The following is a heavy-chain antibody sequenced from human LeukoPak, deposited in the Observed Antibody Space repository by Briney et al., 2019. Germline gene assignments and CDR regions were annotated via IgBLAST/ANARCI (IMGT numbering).Heavy chain of an antibody. V-gene: IGHV3-23*01. D-gene: IGHD3-3*01. CDR2: ISGSGGST. J-gene: IGHJ4*02. Sequence: PGGSLRLSCAASGFTFSSYAMSWVRQAPGKGLEWVSAISGSGGSTYYADSVKGRFTISRDNSKNTLYLQMNSLRAEDTAVYYCAKDQTSITIFGVPPGGYWGQGTLVTVSS. CDR1: GFTFSSYA. CDR3: AKDQTSITIFGVPPGGY.